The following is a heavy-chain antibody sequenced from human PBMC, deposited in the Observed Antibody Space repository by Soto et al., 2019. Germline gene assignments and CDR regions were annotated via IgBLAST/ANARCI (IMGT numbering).Heavy chain of an antibody. J-gene: IGHJ5*02. Sequence: SENVSLTCCGSGGSVRSGDYCWSWIRQPPGKGLEWIGYTFYTGTTYYNPSRKGRITISMDTSKNQFSLRLTSATAADTAKYHCARVVRFCSSQWRRGRNWFAPCCEGPRGTVS. V-gene: IGHV4-30-4*01. CDR3: ARVVRFCSSQWRRGRNWFAP. CDR2: TFYTGTT. CDR1: GGSVRSGDYC. D-gene: IGHD2-2*01.